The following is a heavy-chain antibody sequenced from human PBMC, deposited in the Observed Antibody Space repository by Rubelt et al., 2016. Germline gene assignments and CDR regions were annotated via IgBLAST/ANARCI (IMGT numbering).Heavy chain of an antibody. V-gene: IGHV1-69*04. CDR2: VIAILGIA. J-gene: IGHJ3*02. CDR3: ARDPRSYHAFDI. Sequence: QVQLVQYGAEVQKPGSSAKCSCQGSGGTFSRYAISWVRKAPGQGHEWMGMVIAILGIANQRQRFSGSVTSTADNSTSTAYMELSSLRSEDTAVYYCARDPRSYHAFDIWGQGTMVTVSS. CDR1: GGTFSRYA. D-gene: IGHD1-26*01.